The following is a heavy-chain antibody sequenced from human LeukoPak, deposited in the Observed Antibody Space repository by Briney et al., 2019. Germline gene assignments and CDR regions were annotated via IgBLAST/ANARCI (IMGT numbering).Heavy chain of an antibody. Sequence: GGSLRLSCAASGFSFSSYSMVWVRQAPGKGLEWISYIRFRSDAMFYADSVRGRFTVSRDDAKNSLYLQMNNLRVEDTAVYYCARDGVVDFWISYGTYNYYYYMDVWGKGTTVTVSS. V-gene: IGHV3-48*04. CDR3: ARDGVVDFWISYGTYNYYYYMDV. CDR2: IRFRSDAM. CDR1: GFSFSSYS. J-gene: IGHJ6*03. D-gene: IGHD3-3*01.